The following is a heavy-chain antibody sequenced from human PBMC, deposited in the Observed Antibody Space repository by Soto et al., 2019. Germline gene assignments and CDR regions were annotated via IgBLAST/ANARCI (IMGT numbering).Heavy chain of an antibody. D-gene: IGHD1-1*01. CDR1: VYTFTSYF. Sequence: XSGEVCGTRSVYTFTSYFKPLVRQAPGQGLECMGWINPNSGATKYSQKLQVRVTMTEDTSINTAHMELSSLRSDDTAVYYCARGGGTTLAPLPWGQGTLVTVSS. J-gene: IGHJ5*02. CDR2: INPNSGAT. V-gene: IGHV1-2*02. CDR3: ARGGGTTLAPLP.